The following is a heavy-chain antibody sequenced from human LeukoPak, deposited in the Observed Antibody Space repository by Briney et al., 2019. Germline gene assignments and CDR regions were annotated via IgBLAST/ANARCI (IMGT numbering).Heavy chain of an antibody. CDR3: ATQASPYGANAFCA. V-gene: IGHV3-23*01. CDR2: IIAGGTSK. CDR1: GITFGNFA. Sequence: GGSLRLSCEASGITFGNFALSWVRQAPGQGLEWISTIIAGGTSKFYADSVKGRFTVSRDNSKSSLFLHMTNLRSEDTAMYYCATQASPYGANAFCAWGQGAMVTVGS. J-gene: IGHJ4*02. D-gene: IGHD4-23*01.